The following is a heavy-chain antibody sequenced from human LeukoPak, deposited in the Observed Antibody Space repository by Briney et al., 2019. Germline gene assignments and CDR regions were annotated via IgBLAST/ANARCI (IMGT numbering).Heavy chain of an antibody. CDR3: ARVGQQLVLGYYYGRDV. CDR2: ISSSGSTI. V-gene: IGHV3-11*01. CDR1: GFTFSDYY. D-gene: IGHD6-13*01. J-gene: IGHJ6*02. Sequence: PGGSLRLSCAASGFTFSDYYMSWIRQAPGKGLEWVSYISSSGSTIYYADSVKGRFTISRDNAKNSLYLQMNSLRAEDTAVYYWARVGQQLVLGYYYGRDVWGQGTTVTVSS.